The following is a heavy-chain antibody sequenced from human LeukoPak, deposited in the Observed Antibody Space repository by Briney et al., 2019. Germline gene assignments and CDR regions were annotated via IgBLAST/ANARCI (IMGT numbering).Heavy chain of an antibody. Sequence: PGGSLRLSCAASGFTFSSYGMHWVRQAPGKGLEWVAVISYDGSNKYYADSVKGRFTISRDNSKNTLYLQMNSLRAEDTAVYYCAKIPIVVATRSDFDYWGQGTLVTVSS. CDR1: GFTFSSYG. CDR3: AKIPIVVATRSDFDY. J-gene: IGHJ4*02. D-gene: IGHD3-22*01. CDR2: ISYDGSNK. V-gene: IGHV3-30*18.